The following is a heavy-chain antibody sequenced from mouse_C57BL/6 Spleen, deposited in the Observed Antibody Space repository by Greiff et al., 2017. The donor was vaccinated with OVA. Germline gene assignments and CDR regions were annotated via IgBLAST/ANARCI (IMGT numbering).Heavy chain of an antibody. CDR2: INPSSGYT. CDR1: GYTFTSYW. J-gene: IGHJ4*01. D-gene: IGHD1-1*01. Sequence: QVQLKESGAELAKPGASVKLSCRASGYTFTSYWMHWVKQRPGQGLEWIGYINPSSGYTKYNQKFKYKATLTADKSSSTAYMQLSSLTYEDSAVYYCAPTVVAHYAMDYWGQGTSVTVSS. CDR3: APTVVAHYAMDY. V-gene: IGHV1-7*01.